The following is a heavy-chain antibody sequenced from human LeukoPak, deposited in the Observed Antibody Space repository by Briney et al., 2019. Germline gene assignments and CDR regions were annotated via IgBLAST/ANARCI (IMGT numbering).Heavy chain of an antibody. CDR1: GCTFSDYY. Sequence: GGSLRLSCAASGCTFSDYYMSWIRQAPGKGLEWVSYISSSSYTNYADSVKGRFTISRDNAKNSLYLQMNSLRAEDTAVYYCARDHGDPYYYGMDVWGKGTTVTVSS. V-gene: IGHV3-11*06. D-gene: IGHD3-10*01. CDR3: ARDHGDPYYYGMDV. CDR2: ISSSSYT. J-gene: IGHJ6*04.